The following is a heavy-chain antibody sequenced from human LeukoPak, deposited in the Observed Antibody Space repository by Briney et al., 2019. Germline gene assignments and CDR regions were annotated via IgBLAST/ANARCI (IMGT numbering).Heavy chain of an antibody. CDR2: ISTYNGNT. CDR3: ARADTVRLGELSHFDY. J-gene: IGHJ4*02. D-gene: IGHD3-16*02. Sequence: AASVKVSCKASGYIFTNYATSWVRQAPGQGLEWMGWISTYNGNTKNAQKLQGRVTMTTDTSTSTAYMELRTLRSDDTAVYYCARADTVRLGELSHFDYWGQGTLVTVSS. CDR1: GYIFTNYA. V-gene: IGHV1-18*01.